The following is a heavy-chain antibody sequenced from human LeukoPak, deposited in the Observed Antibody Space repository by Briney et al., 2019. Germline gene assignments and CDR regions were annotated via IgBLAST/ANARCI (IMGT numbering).Heavy chain of an antibody. CDR1: GGSISSSSYY. V-gene: IGHV4-39*01. CDR2: IYYSGST. J-gene: IGHJ4*02. D-gene: IGHD6-13*01. CDR3: ARQPPLVSSSWYDYDY. Sequence: SETLSLTCTVSGGSISSSSYYWGWIRQPPGKGLEWIGSIYYSGSTYYHPSLKSRVTISVDTSKNQFSLKLSSVTAADTAVYYCARQPPLVSSSWYDYDYWGQGTLVTVSS.